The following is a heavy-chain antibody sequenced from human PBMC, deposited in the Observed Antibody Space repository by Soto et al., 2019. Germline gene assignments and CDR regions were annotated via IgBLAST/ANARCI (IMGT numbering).Heavy chain of an antibody. J-gene: IGHJ4*02. D-gene: IGHD4-17*01. CDR1: GGSISSNSY. V-gene: IGHV4-39*01. CDR2: VYYSGAP. Sequence: PSETLSLTCTVSGGSISSNSYWAWIRQPPGKGLEYIGYVYYSGAPYYNPSHKSRVTISVDTSKKQLSLKLSSVTASDTAIYYCASARGYFGDYFDYWGQGALVTVSS. CDR3: ASARGYFGDYFDY.